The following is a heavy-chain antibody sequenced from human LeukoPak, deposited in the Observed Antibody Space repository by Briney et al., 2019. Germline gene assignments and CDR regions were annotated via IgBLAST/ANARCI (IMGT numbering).Heavy chain of an antibody. CDR1: GFSLTTSKMR. V-gene: IGHV2-70*17. J-gene: IGHJ4*02. Sequence: RGSGPTLVNPTQTLTLTCTVSGFSLTTSKMRVNWIRQSPGKALEWLARIDWDDDKFYSTSLGTRLTISKDASTNQVVLTLTNMDPVDTATYYCARSMVGATRQYYFDYWGQGTLVTVSS. CDR2: IDWDDDK. CDR3: ARSMVGATRQYYFDY. D-gene: IGHD1-26*01.